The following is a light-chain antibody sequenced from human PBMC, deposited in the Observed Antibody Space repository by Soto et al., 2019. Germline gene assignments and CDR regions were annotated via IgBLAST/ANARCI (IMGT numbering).Light chain of an antibody. CDR1: QSVSSN. V-gene: IGKV3-15*01. Sequence: EIVMTQSPATLSVSPGERATLSCRASQSVSSNLAWYQQKPGQAPRLLIYGASTRATGIPARFSGSGSGTESPLTISSLQSKDFGFYYCKKYNNWPWTFGQGPKVEIK. CDR2: GAS. CDR3: KKYNNWPWT. J-gene: IGKJ1*01.